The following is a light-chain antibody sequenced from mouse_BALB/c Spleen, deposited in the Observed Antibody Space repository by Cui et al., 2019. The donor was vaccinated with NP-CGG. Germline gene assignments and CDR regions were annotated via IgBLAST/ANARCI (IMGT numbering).Light chain of an antibody. CDR3: ALWYSNHWV. Sequence: QDVVTQESALTKSPGETVTLTCRSSTGAVTTSNYANWVQEKPDHLFTGLIGGTNNRPPGVPARFSGSLIGDKAALTITGAQTEDEAIYFCALWYSNHWVFGGGTKLTVL. V-gene: IGLV1*01. J-gene: IGLJ1*01. CDR2: GTN. CDR1: TGAVTTSNY.